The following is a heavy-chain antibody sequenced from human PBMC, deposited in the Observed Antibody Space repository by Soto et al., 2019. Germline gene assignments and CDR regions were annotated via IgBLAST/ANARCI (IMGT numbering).Heavy chain of an antibody. D-gene: IGHD6-13*01. J-gene: IGHJ3*02. CDR2: INPNSGGT. CDR3: ATDIASGAFDI. Sequence: ASVKVSCKASGYTFTGYHMHWVRQAPGQGLEWMGWINPNSGGTNYAQKFQGWVTMTRDTSISTAYMELSRLRSDDTAVYYCATDIASGAFDIWGQGTMVTVSS. V-gene: IGHV1-2*04. CDR1: GYTFTGYH.